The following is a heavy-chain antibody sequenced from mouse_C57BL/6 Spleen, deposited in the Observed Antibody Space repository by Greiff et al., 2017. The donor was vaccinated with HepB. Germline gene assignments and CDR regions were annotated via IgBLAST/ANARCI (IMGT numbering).Heavy chain of an antibody. V-gene: IGHV1-55*01. CDR3: ASRGDY. CDR2: IYPGSGST. J-gene: IGHJ4*01. CDR1: GYTFTSYW. Sequence: QVQLQQPGAELVKPGASVKMSCKASGYTFTSYWITWVKQRPGQGLEWIGDIYPGSGSTNYNEKFKSKATLTVAKSSSTAYMQLSSLTSEDAAVYYCASRGDYWGQGTSVTVSS.